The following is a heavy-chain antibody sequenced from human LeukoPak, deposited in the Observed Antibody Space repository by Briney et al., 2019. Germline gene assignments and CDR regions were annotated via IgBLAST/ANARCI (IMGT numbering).Heavy chain of an antibody. Sequence: RGGSLRLSCVTSGITFSNYYTHWVRQVPGEGLVWVSHIIQDGSVTSYADSVKGRFTISRDNAKNTVYLQLNNLRAEDTAVYYCATDDYRGLGYWGQGTLVTVSS. V-gene: IGHV3-74*01. CDR3: ATDDYRGLGY. D-gene: IGHD3-16*01. CDR1: GITFSNYY. J-gene: IGHJ4*02. CDR2: IIQDGSVT.